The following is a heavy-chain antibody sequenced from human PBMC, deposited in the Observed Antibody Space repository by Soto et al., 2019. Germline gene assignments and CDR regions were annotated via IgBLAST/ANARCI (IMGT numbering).Heavy chain of an antibody. J-gene: IGHJ4*02. CDR3: ARQSVQGTYFDY. CDR2: IYPADSDT. Sequence: EVQLVQSGTEVKKSGESLKISCKGSGYSFTSYWIGWVRQMPGKGLEWMGIIYPADSDTRYSPSFEGHVTISADKSINTAYLQLSSLKASHTAMYYCARQSVQGTYFDYWGQGTLVTVSS. V-gene: IGHV5-51*01. D-gene: IGHD3-10*01. CDR1: GYSFTSYW.